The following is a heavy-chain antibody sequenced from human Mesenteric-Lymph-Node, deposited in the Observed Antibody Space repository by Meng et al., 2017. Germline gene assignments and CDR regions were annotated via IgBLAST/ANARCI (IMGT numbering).Heavy chain of an antibody. CDR1: GFTFSSYS. CDR2: ISSSSSYI. CDR3: ARNVRLRDGYNSDY. D-gene: IGHD5-24*01. Sequence: EVQLVESGGGLFKPGGSLRLSCAASGFTFSSYSMNWVRQAPGKGLEWVSSISSSSSYIYYADSVKGRFTISRDNAKNSLYLQMNGLRAEDTAVYYCARNVRLRDGYNSDYWGQGTLVTVSS. J-gene: IGHJ4*02. V-gene: IGHV3-21*01.